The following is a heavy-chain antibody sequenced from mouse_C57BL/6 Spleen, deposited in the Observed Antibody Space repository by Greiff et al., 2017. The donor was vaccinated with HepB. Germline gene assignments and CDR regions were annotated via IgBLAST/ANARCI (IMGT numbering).Heavy chain of an antibody. CDR3: ARWNYSKKSYAMDY. CDR1: GYTFTDYN. V-gene: IGHV1-22*01. Sequence: VQLKQSGPELVKPGASVKMSCKASGYTFTDYNMHWVKQSHGKSLEWIGYINPNNGGTSYNQKFKGKATLTVNKSSSTAYMELRSLTSEDSAVYYCARWNYSKKSYAMDYWGQGTSVTVSS. J-gene: IGHJ4*01. CDR2: INPNNGGT. D-gene: IGHD2-5*01.